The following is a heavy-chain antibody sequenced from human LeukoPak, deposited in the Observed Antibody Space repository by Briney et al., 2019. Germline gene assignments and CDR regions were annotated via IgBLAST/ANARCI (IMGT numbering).Heavy chain of an antibody. CDR3: ARGRSEQWLAIFDY. Sequence: AETLSLTCAVYGGSFSGYYWSWIRQPPGKGLEWIGEINHSGSTNYNPSLKSRVTISVETSKNQCSLKLSSVTAADTAVYYCARGRSEQWLAIFDYWAQGTLVTASS. D-gene: IGHD6-19*01. CDR2: INHSGST. CDR1: GGSFSGYY. J-gene: IGHJ4*02. V-gene: IGHV4-34*01.